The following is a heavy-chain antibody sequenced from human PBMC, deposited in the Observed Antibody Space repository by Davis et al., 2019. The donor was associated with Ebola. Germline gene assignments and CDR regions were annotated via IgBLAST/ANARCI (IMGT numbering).Heavy chain of an antibody. CDR3: ARDLAAWELHFDY. V-gene: IGHV3-21*01. CDR2: ISGSGGST. J-gene: IGHJ4*02. Sequence: PGGSLRLSCAASGFTFSSYAMSWVRQAPGKGLEWVSAISGSGGSTYYADSVKGRFTISRDNAKNSLYLQMNSLRAEDTAVYYCARDLAAWELHFDYWGQGTLVTVSS. CDR1: GFTFSSYA. D-gene: IGHD1-26*01.